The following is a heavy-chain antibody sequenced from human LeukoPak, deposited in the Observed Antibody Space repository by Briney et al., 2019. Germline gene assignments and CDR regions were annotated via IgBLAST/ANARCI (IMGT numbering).Heavy chain of an antibody. CDR2: IYWNDDK. Sequence: ASGPTPVKPTQTLTLTCTFSGFSLSTSGVGVGWIRQPPGKALEWLALIYWNDDKRYSPSLKSRLTITKDTSKNQVVLTMTNMDPVDTATYYCAHRVVRGVINWFDPWGQGTLVTVSS. V-gene: IGHV2-5*01. CDR1: GFSLSTSGVG. CDR3: AHRVVRGVINWFDP. J-gene: IGHJ5*02. D-gene: IGHD3-10*01.